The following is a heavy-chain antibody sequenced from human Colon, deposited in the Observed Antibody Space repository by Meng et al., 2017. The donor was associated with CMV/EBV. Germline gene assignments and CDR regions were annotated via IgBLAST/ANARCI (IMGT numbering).Heavy chain of an antibody. V-gene: IGHV1-2*06. CDR1: YTFTDFD. CDR3: ARPLGYCSTNSCYNFDY. J-gene: IGHJ4*02. Sequence: YTFTDFDLHWVRQAPGQGLEWMGRINPNSGGTNYAQKFQGRVTMTRDTSISTAYMELSSLRSDDTAMYYCARPLGYCSTNSCYNFDYWGQGTLVTVSS. CDR2: INPNSGGT. D-gene: IGHD2-2*02.